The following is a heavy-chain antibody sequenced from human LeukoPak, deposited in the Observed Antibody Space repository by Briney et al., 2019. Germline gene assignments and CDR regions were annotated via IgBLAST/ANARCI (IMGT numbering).Heavy chain of an antibody. CDR2: ISDSGSTT. J-gene: IGHJ4*02. V-gene: IGHV3-48*03. CDR3: ARGPDSMTSFDF. Sequence: PGGSLRLSCAASGFTLSSYEMNWVRQAPGKGLEWMSYISDSGSTTYYADSVKGRFTISRDDSKNTLYLQMSSLRAEDTAVYYCARGPDSMTSFDFWGQGTLVTVSS. CDR1: GFTLSSYE. D-gene: IGHD2/OR15-2a*01.